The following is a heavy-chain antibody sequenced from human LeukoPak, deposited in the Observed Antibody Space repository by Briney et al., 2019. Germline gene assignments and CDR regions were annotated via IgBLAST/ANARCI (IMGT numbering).Heavy chain of an antibody. D-gene: IGHD3-10*01. Sequence: SQTLSLTCAISGDSVSSNRVAWNWIRQSPSRGLEWLGRTYYRSKWYNDYAVFVKSRITINPDTSKNQFSLQLNSVTLEDTAVYYCAKVPDYYDYAMDVWGQGTTVTVSS. CDR1: GDSVSSNRVA. V-gene: IGHV6-1*01. J-gene: IGHJ6*02. CDR2: TYYRSKWYN. CDR3: AKVPDYYDYAMDV.